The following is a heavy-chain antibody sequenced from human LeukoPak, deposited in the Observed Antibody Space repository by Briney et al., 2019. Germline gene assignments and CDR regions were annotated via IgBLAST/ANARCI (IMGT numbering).Heavy chain of an antibody. CDR2: ISSSSSII. V-gene: IGHV3-48*01. CDR3: ARESITGTTIRYYYYMDV. J-gene: IGHJ6*03. D-gene: IGHD1-20*01. CDR1: GFTFSSYA. Sequence: GGSLRLSCAASGFTFSSYAMSWVRQAPGKGLEWVSYISSSSSIIYYADSVKGRFTISRDNAKNSLYLQMNSLRAEDTAVYYCARESITGTTIRYYYYMDVWGKGTTVTVSS.